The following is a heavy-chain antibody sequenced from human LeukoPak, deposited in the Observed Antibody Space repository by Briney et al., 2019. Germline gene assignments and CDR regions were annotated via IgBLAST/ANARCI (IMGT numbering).Heavy chain of an antibody. CDR1: GGSISGYY. V-gene: IGHV4-34*01. D-gene: IGHD3-3*01. CDR3: ARGGYDFWSGYYKSNWFDP. J-gene: IGHJ5*02. Sequence: ASETLCLTCTVSGGSISGYYWSWIRQPPGKGLEWIGEINHSGSTNYNPSLKSRVTISVDTSKNQFSLKLSSVTAADTAVYYCARGGYDFWSGYYKSNWFDPWGQGTLVTVSS. CDR2: INHSGST.